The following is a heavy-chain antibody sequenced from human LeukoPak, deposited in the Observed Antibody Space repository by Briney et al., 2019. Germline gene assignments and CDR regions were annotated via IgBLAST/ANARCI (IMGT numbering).Heavy chain of an antibody. J-gene: IGHJ4*02. CDR1: GFTFSSYA. V-gene: IGHV3-23*01. Sequence: GGSLRLSCAASGFTFSSYAMSWVRQAPGKGLEWVSAINNIGGTTYYADSVKGRFSISRDDSKNTLYLQMNSLSAEDTAVYYCAKEVRESAWFYFDYWGQGTLATVSS. CDR2: INNIGGTT. D-gene: IGHD3-10*01. CDR3: AKEVRESAWFYFDY.